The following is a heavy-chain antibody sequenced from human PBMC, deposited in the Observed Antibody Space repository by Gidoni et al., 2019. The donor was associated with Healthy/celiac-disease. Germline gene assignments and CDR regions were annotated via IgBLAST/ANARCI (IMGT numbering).Heavy chain of an antibody. CDR1: GGSISSGGYY. V-gene: IGHV4-31*03. D-gene: IGHD3-10*01. J-gene: IGHJ4*02. CDR3: ARGEGRFGEFNY. Sequence: QVQLQESGPGLVKPSQTLSLTCTVPGGSISSGGYYWSWIRQHPGKGLEWIGYIYYSGSTYYNPSLKSRVTISVDTSKNHFSLKLSSVTAADTAVYYCARGEGRFGEFNYWGQGTLVTVSS. CDR2: IYYSGST.